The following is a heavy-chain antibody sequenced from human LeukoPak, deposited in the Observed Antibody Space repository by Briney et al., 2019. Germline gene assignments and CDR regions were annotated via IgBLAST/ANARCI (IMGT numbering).Heavy chain of an antibody. CDR3: ARDGDWAFDY. J-gene: IGHJ4*02. V-gene: IGHV3-48*01. D-gene: IGHD2-21*02. CDR1: RFPFRSSYS. CDR2: ISLTTTTV. Sequence: PGGSLRLSCAASRFPFRSSYSMNWVRQAPGDGLEWVAHISLTTTTVSYADSVKGRFTMSRDNAKNSLFLQMNSLRAEDTAVYYCARDGDWAFDYWGQGTLVTVSS.